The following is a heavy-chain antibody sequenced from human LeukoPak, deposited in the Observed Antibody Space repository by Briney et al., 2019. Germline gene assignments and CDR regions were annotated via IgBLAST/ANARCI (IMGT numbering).Heavy chain of an antibody. CDR2: ISGSGGST. CDR3: AKVEWGYVCGVACAYVVFDI. Sequence: GGSLRLSCAASGFTFSSYAMSWVRQAPGKGLEWVSAISGSGGSTYYADSVKGRFTISRDNSKNTLYLQMNSLRAEDTAVYYCAKVEWGYVCGVACAYVVFDIGGKGTMFPVSS. J-gene: IGHJ3*02. V-gene: IGHV3-23*01. CDR1: GFTFSSYA. D-gene: IGHD2-21*02.